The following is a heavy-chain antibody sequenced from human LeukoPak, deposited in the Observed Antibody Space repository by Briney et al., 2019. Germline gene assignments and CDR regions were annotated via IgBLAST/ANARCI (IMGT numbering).Heavy chain of an antibody. CDR2: IYPRGST. Sequence: PSQTLSLTCAVSGGSISSGSYSWSWIRQPPGKGLEWIGYIYPRGSTYYNPSLKSRVILSLDKSANQFSLNLSSVTAADTAVYYYARSSPRAMGNYLDFWGQGTLVTVSS. D-gene: IGHD7-27*01. CDR1: GGSISSGSYS. CDR3: ARSSPRAMGNYLDF. V-gene: IGHV4-30-2*01. J-gene: IGHJ4*02.